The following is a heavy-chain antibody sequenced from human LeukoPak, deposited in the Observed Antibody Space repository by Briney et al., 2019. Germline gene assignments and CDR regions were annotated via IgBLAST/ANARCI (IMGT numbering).Heavy chain of an antibody. CDR2: INHSGST. Sequence: SETLSLTCAVYGGSFSGYYWSWIRQPPGKGLEWIGEINHSGSTNYNPSLKSRVTISVDTSKNQFSLKLSSVTAADTAVYYCARRRYDYVWGSYRYQYFDYWDQGTLVTVSS. D-gene: IGHD3-16*02. V-gene: IGHV4-34*01. J-gene: IGHJ4*02. CDR1: GGSFSGYY. CDR3: ARRRYDYVWGSYRYQYFDY.